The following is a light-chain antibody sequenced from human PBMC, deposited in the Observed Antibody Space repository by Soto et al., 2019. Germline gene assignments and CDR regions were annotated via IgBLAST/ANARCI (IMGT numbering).Light chain of an antibody. Sequence: QSALTQPASVSGSPGQSITIPCTGTSGDVGVYKFVSWYQQHPGKAPKLIIYEVSNRPSGVSSRFSGSMSGNTASLTTSGLQAEDEADYYCGSYTGTIYVFGTGTKVTVL. V-gene: IGLV2-14*01. CDR3: GSYTGTIYV. CDR1: SGDVGVYKF. J-gene: IGLJ1*01. CDR2: EVS.